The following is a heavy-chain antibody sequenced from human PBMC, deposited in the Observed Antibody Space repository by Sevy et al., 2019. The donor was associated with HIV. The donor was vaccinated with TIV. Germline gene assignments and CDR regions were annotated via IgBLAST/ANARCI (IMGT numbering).Heavy chain of an antibody. CDR3: TRDFLGYDSSGYYKAGFGFDY. J-gene: IGHJ4*02. CDR1: GFTFGDYA. Sequence: GGSLRLSCTASGFTFGDYAMSWFRQAPGKGLEWVGFIRSKAYGGTTEYAASVKGRFTISRDDSKSIASLKMNSLKTEDTAVYYCTRDFLGYDSSGYYKAGFGFDYWGQGTLVTVSS. CDR2: IRSKAYGGTT. D-gene: IGHD3-22*01. V-gene: IGHV3-49*03.